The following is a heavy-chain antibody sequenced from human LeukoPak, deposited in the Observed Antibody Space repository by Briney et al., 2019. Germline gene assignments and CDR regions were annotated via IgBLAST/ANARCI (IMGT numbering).Heavy chain of an antibody. J-gene: IGHJ4*02. Sequence: GGSLRLSCAASGFTFTNYGIHWVRQAPGKGLEWVAVISNDGSAKYYADSVKGRFTVSRDNSKNTLYLQMNSLRAEDTAMYYCATSPYGIAAGGPPDQWGQGTLVTVSS. CDR2: ISNDGSAK. D-gene: IGHD6-13*01. V-gene: IGHV3-30*19. CDR1: GFTFTNYG. CDR3: ATSPYGIAAGGPPDQ.